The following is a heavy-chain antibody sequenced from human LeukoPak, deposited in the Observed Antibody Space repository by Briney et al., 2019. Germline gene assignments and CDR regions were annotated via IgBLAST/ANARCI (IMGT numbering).Heavy chain of an antibody. J-gene: IGHJ4*02. CDR1: GFTFSSYA. CDR2: ISGSGGST. V-gene: IGHV3-23*01. CDR3: AKAVVPAGYFDY. Sequence: GGSLRLSCAASGFTFSSYAMSWVRQAPGKGLEWVSAISGSGGSTYYADSVKGRFTISRDNSKNTLYLQVNSLRAEDTAVYYCAKAVVPAGYFDYWGQGTLVTVSS. D-gene: IGHD2-2*01.